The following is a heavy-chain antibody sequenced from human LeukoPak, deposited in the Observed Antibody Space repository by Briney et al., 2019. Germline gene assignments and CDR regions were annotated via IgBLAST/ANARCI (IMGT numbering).Heavy chain of an antibody. CDR3: ARDAGFSNEAY. J-gene: IGHJ4*02. D-gene: IGHD4-4*01. CDR2: IKPDGGET. V-gene: IGHV3-7*01. CDR1: GFTFSTYW. Sequence: PGGSLRLSCAASGFTFSTYWMSWVRQAPGKGLEWVANIKPDGGETYYVDSVKGRFTISRDNAKKSLFLHMNSLRADDTAVYYCARDAGFSNEAYWGRGTLVTVSS.